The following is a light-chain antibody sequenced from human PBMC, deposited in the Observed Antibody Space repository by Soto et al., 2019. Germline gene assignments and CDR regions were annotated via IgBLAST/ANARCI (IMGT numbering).Light chain of an antibody. CDR2: GAS. CDR1: QSVSSSY. CDR3: QQYGSSPPIT. V-gene: IGKV3-20*01. Sequence: EIVLTQSPGTLPLSPGERATLSCRASQSVSSSYLAWYQQKPGQAPRLLIYGASSRATGIPARFSGSGSGTDFTLTISRLEPEEFAVYYCQQYGSSPPITFGQGTRLVIK. J-gene: IGKJ5*01.